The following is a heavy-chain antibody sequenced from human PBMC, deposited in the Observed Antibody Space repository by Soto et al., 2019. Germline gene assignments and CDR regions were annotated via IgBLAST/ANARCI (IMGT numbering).Heavy chain of an antibody. D-gene: IGHD2-21*01. CDR3: ARGRGEFDA. CDR1: GASLSDNY. V-gene: IGHV4-34*01. Sequence: SETLSLTCAVYGASLSDNYCNWLRQPPGKGLEWIGEINHSGNTNYNPSLRSRVTISIDTSKNQLSLNLRSVSAAETAVYYCARGRGEFDAWGPGSPVTVSS. CDR2: INHSGNT. J-gene: IGHJ5*02.